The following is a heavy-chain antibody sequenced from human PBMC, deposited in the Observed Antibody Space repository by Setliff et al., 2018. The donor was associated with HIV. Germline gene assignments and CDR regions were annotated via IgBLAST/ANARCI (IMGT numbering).Heavy chain of an antibody. CDR3: ARGLMGATTNGFFDS. CDR2: INHSGST. V-gene: IGHV4-34*01. Sequence: SETLSLTCAVYGGSFSGYYWTWIRQPPGKGLEWIGEINHSGSTNYNPSFKRRLTISVDTSKNQFSLKLSFVTAADTAVYYCARGLMGATTNGFFDSWGEGTLVTVSS. J-gene: IGHJ4*02. D-gene: IGHD1-26*01. CDR1: GGSFSGYY.